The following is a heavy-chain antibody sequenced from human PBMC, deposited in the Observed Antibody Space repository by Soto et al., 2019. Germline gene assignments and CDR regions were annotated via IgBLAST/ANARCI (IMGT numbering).Heavy chain of an antibody. CDR3: ARVITVGATDAFDI. V-gene: IGHV3-66*01. CDR2: IYSGGST. CDR1: GFTVSSNY. J-gene: IGHJ3*02. D-gene: IGHD1-26*01. Sequence: GGSLILSCAASGFTVSSNYMSWVRQAPGKGLEWVSVIYSGGSTYYADSVKGRFTISRHNSKNTLYLQMNSLRAEDTAVYYCARVITVGATDAFDIWGQGTMVIVSS.